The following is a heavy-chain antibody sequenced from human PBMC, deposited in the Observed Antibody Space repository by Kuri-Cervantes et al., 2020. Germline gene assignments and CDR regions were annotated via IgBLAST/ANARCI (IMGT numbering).Heavy chain of an antibody. CDR3: ARGGARAACSSTSCYAPYWYFDL. V-gene: IGHV4-39*07. CDR2: IYHSGST. Sequence: SETLSLTCTVSGGSISSSSYYWGWIRQPPGKGLEWIGSIYHSGSTYYNPSLTSRVTISVDTSKNQFSLKLSSVTAADTAVYYCARGGARAACSSTSCYAPYWYFDLWGRGTLVTVSS. D-gene: IGHD2-2*01. J-gene: IGHJ2*01. CDR1: GGSISSSSYY.